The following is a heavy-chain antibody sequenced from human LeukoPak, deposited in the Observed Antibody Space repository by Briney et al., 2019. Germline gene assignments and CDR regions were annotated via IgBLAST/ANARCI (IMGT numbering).Heavy chain of an antibody. CDR3: ARPRGYSYGYVDY. D-gene: IGHD5-18*01. J-gene: IGHJ4*02. CDR2: IYYSGST. V-gene: IGHV4-39*01. Sequence: PSETLSLTCTVSGGSISSSSYYWGWIRQPPGKGLEWIGSIYYSGSTYYNPSLKSRVTISVDTSKNQFSLKLSSVTAVDTAVYYCARPRGYSYGYVDYWGQGTLVTVSS. CDR1: GGSISSSSYY.